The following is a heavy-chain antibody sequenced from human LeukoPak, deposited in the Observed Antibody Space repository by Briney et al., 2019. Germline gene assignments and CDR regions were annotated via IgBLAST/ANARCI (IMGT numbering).Heavy chain of an antibody. CDR3: ARGQYSSGWYFYAFDI. D-gene: IGHD6-19*01. CDR2: INHSGST. J-gene: IGHJ3*02. V-gene: IGHV4-34*01. Sequence: SETLSLTCAVYGGSFSGYYWSWIRQPPGKGLEWIGEINHSGSTNYNPSLKSRVTISVDTSKNQFSLKLSSVTAADTAVYYCARGQYSSGWYFYAFDIWGQGTMVTVSS. CDR1: GGSFSGYY.